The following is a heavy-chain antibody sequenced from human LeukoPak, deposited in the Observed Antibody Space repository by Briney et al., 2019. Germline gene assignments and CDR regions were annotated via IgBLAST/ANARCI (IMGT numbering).Heavy chain of an antibody. CDR2: ITASGGGT. Sequence: GGSLRLSCAASGFTFNNYGMSWVRQAPGKGLEWVSSITASGGGTYYADSVKGRFTVSRDDSRSTLFLQMNSLRAEDTAVYYCAKDLREWYYDPNGNYFSYGMDVWGQGTTVVVSS. D-gene: IGHD3-22*01. J-gene: IGHJ6*02. CDR1: GFTFNNYG. V-gene: IGHV3-23*01. CDR3: AKDLREWYYDPNGNYFSYGMDV.